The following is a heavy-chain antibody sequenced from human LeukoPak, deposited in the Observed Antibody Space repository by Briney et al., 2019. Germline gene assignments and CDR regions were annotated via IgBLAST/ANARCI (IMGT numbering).Heavy chain of an antibody. Sequence: PSETLSLTCAVYGGSFSGYYWSWIRQPPGKWLEWIGEINHSGSTNYNPSLKSRVTISVDTSKNQFSLKLSSVTAADTAVYYCARDHGDKPLDYWGQGTLVTVSS. J-gene: IGHJ4*02. CDR1: GGSFSGYY. V-gene: IGHV4-34*01. CDR2: INHSGST. D-gene: IGHD4-17*01. CDR3: ARDHGDKPLDY.